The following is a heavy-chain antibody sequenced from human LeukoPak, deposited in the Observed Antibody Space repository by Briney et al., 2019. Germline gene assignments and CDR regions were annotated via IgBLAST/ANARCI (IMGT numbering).Heavy chain of an antibody. J-gene: IGHJ4*02. CDR1: GYSFTSYL. CDR2: IYPGDSDT. V-gene: IGHV5-51*01. CDR3: SRLNRWASGWYYFDY. D-gene: IGHD6-19*01. Sequence: GESLKISCNGSGYSFTSYLIGLVRPMPGEGVEWRGIIYPGDSDTRYSPSFQGQVTISADKSISTAYLQRSSLKASDTAMYYCSRLNRWASGWYYFDYWGQGTLVTVSS.